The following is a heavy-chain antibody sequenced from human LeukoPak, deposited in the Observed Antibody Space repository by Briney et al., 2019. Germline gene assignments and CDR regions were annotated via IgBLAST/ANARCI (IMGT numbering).Heavy chain of an antibody. CDR1: GFTFSTYG. J-gene: IGHJ4*02. D-gene: IGHD6-25*01. V-gene: IGHV3-23*01. CDR2: VASDGVNT. Sequence: GGSLRLSCAASGFTFSTYGMSWVRQAPGKGLEWVSAVASDGVNTAYADSVKGRSTISRDNSKNTLYLQLSSLRAEDTAVYYCAKGLAAGSQYFDYWGQGTLVTVSS. CDR3: AKGLAAGSQYFDY.